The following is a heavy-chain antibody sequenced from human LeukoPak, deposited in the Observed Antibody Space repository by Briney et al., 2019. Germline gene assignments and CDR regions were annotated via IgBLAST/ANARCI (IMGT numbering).Heavy chain of an antibody. Sequence: PSETLSLTCTVSGGSTSSYYWSWIRQPAGKGLEWIGRIYTSGSTNYNPSLRSRVTMSVDTSKNQFSLKLSSVTAADTAVYYCAREGAAAGSAGPLRYWGQGTLVTVSS. D-gene: IGHD6-13*01. V-gene: IGHV4-4*07. CDR3: AREGAAAGSAGPLRY. CDR2: IYTSGST. J-gene: IGHJ4*02. CDR1: GGSTSSYY.